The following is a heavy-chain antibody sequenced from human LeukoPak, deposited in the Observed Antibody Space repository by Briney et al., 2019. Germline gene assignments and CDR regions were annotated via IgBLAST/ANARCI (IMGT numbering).Heavy chain of an antibody. Sequence: GGSLRLSCAASGFIFSTYGMSWVRQAPGKGLECVSGISGSGGSKYYADSVKGRFTISRDNSKNKLYLQMNSLRAEDTAIYYCAKDWDWELLIFDYWGQGTLVTVSS. D-gene: IGHD1-26*01. J-gene: IGHJ4*02. CDR1: GFIFSTYG. CDR3: AKDWDWELLIFDY. CDR2: ISGSGGSK. V-gene: IGHV3-23*01.